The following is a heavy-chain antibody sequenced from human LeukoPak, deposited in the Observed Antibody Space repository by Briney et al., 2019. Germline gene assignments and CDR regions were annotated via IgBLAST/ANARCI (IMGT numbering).Heavy chain of an antibody. CDR3: ARSSGYMSY. CDR2: IYYSGST. J-gene: IGHJ4*02. Sequence: PLETLSLTCAVSGESMSGFYWSWIRLPPGKGLEWIGRIYYSGSTHYNPSLKSRATISMDISKNHLSLNLTSVTAADTAVYYCARSSGYMSYWGQGTLVTVSS. V-gene: IGHV4-59*08. D-gene: IGHD3-22*01. CDR1: GESMSGFY.